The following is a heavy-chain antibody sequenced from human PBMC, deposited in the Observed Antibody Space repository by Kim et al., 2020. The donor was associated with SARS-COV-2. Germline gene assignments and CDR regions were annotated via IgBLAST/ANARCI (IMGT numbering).Heavy chain of an antibody. J-gene: IGHJ5*02. CDR1: GGSISSYY. V-gene: IGHV4-59*13. CDR3: ARDHGDCSGGSCYSGWFDP. CDR2: IYYSGST. D-gene: IGHD2-15*01. Sequence: SETLSLTCTVSGGSISSYYWSWIRQPPGKGLEWIGYIYYSGSTNYNPSLKSRVTISVDTSKNQFSLKLSSVTAADTAVYYCARDHGDCSGGSCYSGWFDPWGQGTLVTVSS.